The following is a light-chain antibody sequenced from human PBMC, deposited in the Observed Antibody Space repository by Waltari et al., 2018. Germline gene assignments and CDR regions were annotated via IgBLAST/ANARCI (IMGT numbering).Light chain of an antibody. CDR1: SLRSYY. J-gene: IGLJ3*02. Sequence: SSELTQDPAVSVALGQTVRITCQGDSLRSYYASWYQQKPGQAPVLVIYGKNNRPSGIPDRFSGSSSGNTASLTITGAQAEEEADYYRNSRDSSGNHWVFGGGTKLTVL. CDR2: GKN. V-gene: IGLV3-19*01. CDR3: NSRDSSGNHWV.